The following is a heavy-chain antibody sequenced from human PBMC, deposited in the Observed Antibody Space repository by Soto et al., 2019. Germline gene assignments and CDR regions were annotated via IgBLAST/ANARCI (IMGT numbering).Heavy chain of an antibody. V-gene: IGHV3-15*01. D-gene: IGHD3-3*01. J-gene: IGHJ4*02. CDR3: TPLASGHYGYDF. CDR1: GFAFSDAS. Sequence: DVQLVESGGDLVKPGGSLRLSCAASGFAFSDASMSWVRQAPGKGLEWVGRIKTKSSCGTTDYAAPVKGRFTISRDDSKNTVYLQMDSLKAEDTAVYSCTPLASGHYGYDFWGQGTLVTVSS. CDR2: IKTKSSCGTT.